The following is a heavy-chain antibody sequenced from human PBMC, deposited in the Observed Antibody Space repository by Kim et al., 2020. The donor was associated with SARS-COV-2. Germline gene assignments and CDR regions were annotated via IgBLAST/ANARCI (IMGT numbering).Heavy chain of an antibody. D-gene: IGHD4-17*01. V-gene: IGHV3-23*01. Sequence: ESVKGRFTISRDNSKNTLYLQMNSLRAEDTAIYYCAKDSGNDYGDQLDSWGQGTLVTVSS. CDR3: AKDSGNDYGDQLDS. J-gene: IGHJ5*01.